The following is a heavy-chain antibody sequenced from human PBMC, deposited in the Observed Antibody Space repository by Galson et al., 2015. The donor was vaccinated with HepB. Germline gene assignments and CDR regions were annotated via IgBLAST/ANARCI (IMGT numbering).Heavy chain of an antibody. V-gene: IGHV1-69*04. Sequence: SVKVSCKASGGTFSSYAISWVRQAPGQGLEWMGRIIPILGIANYAQKFQGRVTITADKSTSTAYMELSSLRSEETAVYYCARGPMNYYDSSGGNSGAVDYWGQGTLVTVSS. CDR2: IIPILGIA. CDR3: ARGPMNYYDSSGGNSGAVDY. CDR1: GGTFSSYA. J-gene: IGHJ4*02. D-gene: IGHD3-22*01.